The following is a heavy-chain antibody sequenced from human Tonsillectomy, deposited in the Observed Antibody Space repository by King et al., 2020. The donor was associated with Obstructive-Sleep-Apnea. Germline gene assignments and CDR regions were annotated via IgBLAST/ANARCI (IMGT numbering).Heavy chain of an antibody. V-gene: IGHV3-21*01. J-gene: IGHJ6*02. CDR3: AREGGGYGDTTYGMDV. CDR1: GFTFSTYS. CDR2: ISSSSSYI. Sequence: VQLVESGGGLVKPGGSLRLSCAGSGFTFSTYSMNWVRQAPGKGLEWVSCISSSSSYIKYADSVKGRFTISRDNDKNSLSLQMNSLRAEDTAVYYCAREGGGYGDTTYGMDVWGQGTTVTVSS. D-gene: IGHD4-17*01.